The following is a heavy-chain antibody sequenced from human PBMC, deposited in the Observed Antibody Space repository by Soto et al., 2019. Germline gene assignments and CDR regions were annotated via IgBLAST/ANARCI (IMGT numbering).Heavy chain of an antibody. D-gene: IGHD4-17*01. V-gene: IGHV3-30*18. Sequence: QVQLVESGGGVVQPGGSLRLSCTASGFTFTTFGIHWVRQAPGKGLEWVALISYDGHNKYYSDSVKGRFTISRDNYKNTLSLTMTSLRAEDTAVYYCAKDLQAYGDYNYYYYGMDVWGQGTTVSVSS. CDR2: ISYDGHNK. CDR1: GFTFTTFG. CDR3: AKDLQAYGDYNYYYYGMDV. J-gene: IGHJ6*02.